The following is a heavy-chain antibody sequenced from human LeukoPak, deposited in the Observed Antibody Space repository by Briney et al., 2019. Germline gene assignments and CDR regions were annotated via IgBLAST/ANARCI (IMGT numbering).Heavy chain of an antibody. CDR3: AKGIAVAGTAYFDY. V-gene: IGHV3-23*01. D-gene: IGHD6-19*01. CDR1: GFTFSSYA. CDR2: ISGSGGST. Sequence: GGSLRLSCAASGFTFSSYAMSWVRQAPGKGLEWVSAISGSGGSTYYADSVKGRLTISRDNSKNTLYLQMNSLRAGDTAVYYCAKGIAVAGTAYFDYWGQGTLVTVSS. J-gene: IGHJ4*02.